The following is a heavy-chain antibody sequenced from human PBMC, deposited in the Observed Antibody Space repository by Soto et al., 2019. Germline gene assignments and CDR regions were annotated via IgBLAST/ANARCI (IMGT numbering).Heavy chain of an antibody. CDR2: IYYSGST. V-gene: IGHV4-59*01. J-gene: IGHJ4*02. CDR1: GGSINSYY. D-gene: IGHD5-18*01. Sequence: XXTLSLTCTVSGGSINSYYWGWILQPPGKGLEWIGYIYYSGSTNYNPSLKSRVTISVDTSKNQFSLKLSSLTAADTAVYYCARYSYGGYYFDYWGQGTLVTVSS. CDR3: ARYSYGGYYFDY.